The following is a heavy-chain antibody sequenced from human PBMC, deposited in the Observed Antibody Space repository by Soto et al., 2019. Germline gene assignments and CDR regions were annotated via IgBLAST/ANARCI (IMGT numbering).Heavy chain of an antibody. Sequence: SETLSLTCAVYGGSFSGYYLSWIRQPPGKGLEWIGEINHSGSTNYNPSLKSRVTISVDTSKNQFSLKLSSVTAADTAVYYCARDWSIFGLYGMDVWGQGTTVTVSS. CDR2: INHSGST. D-gene: IGHD3-3*01. CDR3: ARDWSIFGLYGMDV. J-gene: IGHJ6*02. CDR1: GGSFSGYY. V-gene: IGHV4-34*01.